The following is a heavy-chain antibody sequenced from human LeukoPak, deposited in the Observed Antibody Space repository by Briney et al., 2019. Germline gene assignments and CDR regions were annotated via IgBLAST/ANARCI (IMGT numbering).Heavy chain of an antibody. CDR1: GGSISSYY. CDR2: IYTSGST. Sequence: SETLSLTCTVSGGSISSYYWSWIRQPAGKGLEWIGRIYTSGSTNYNPSLKSRVTMSVDTSKNQFSLKLSSVTAAGTAVYYCARHIVVVVAAVDYGMDVWGQGTTVTVSS. J-gene: IGHJ6*02. D-gene: IGHD2-15*01. V-gene: IGHV4-4*07. CDR3: ARHIVVVVAAVDYGMDV.